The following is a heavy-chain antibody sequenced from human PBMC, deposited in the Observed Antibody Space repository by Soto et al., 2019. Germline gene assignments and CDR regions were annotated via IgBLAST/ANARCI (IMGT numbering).Heavy chain of an antibody. CDR1: GYTFTSYG. J-gene: IGHJ6*02. D-gene: IGHD3-10*01. CDR2: ISAYNGNT. V-gene: IGHV1-18*01. CDR3: ARVLWFGELSHYYYAMDV. Sequence: ASVKVCCKTSGYTFTSYGISWVRQAPGQGLEWMGWISAYNGNTNYAQKPQGRVTMTTDTSTSTAYMDLRNLRSDDTAVYYCARVLWFGELSHYYYAMDVWGQGTTVTVSS.